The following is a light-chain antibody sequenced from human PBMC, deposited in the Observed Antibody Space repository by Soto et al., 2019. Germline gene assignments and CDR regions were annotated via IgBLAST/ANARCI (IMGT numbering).Light chain of an antibody. J-gene: IGKJ1*01. V-gene: IGKV1-33*01. CDR2: DAS. CDR1: QDIATY. CDR3: QRFNSDPPT. Sequence: DIQMTQSPSSLSASVGNRVTITCQASQDIATYLNWYQQKPGKAPNLLIYDASNLETGVPSRFSGGGSGTHFTFTISSLQPEDVATYYCQRFNSDPPTFGQGTKGGYQ.